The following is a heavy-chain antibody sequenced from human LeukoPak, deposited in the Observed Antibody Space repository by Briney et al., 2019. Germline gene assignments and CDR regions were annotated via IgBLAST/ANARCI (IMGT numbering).Heavy chain of an antibody. Sequence: GGSLRPSCAASGFTFSSYAMSWVRQAPGKGLEWVSAISGSGGSTYYADSVKGRFTISRDNSKNTLYLQMNSLRAEDTAVYYCAKVREVTMIVVVPLVDYWGQGTLVTVSS. D-gene: IGHD3-22*01. V-gene: IGHV3-23*01. CDR3: AKVREVTMIVVVPLVDY. J-gene: IGHJ4*02. CDR1: GFTFSSYA. CDR2: ISGSGGST.